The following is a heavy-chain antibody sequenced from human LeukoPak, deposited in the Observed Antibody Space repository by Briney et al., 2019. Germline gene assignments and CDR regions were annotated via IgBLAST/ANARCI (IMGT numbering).Heavy chain of an antibody. CDR1: GFTFSSYE. J-gene: IGHJ4*02. CDR2: ISSSGSTI. D-gene: IGHD6-13*01. CDR3: ARVGIAAADHFDY. Sequence: GGSLRLSCAASGFTFSSYEMNWVRQAPGKGLEWVSYISSSGSTIYYADSVKGRFTISRDNAKNSLYLQMNSLRAEDTAVCYCARVGIAAADHFDYWGQGTLVTVSS. V-gene: IGHV3-48*03.